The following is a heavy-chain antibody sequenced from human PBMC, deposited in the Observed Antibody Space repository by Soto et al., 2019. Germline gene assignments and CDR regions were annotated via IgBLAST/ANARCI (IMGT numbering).Heavy chain of an antibody. CDR3: AEDSSGSGWYNWFDP. CDR1: GFTFSSYA. Sequence: PGGSLRLSCAASGFTFSSYAMSWVRQAPGKGLEWVSTISGSGGSTYYAESVKGRFTISRDNSKSTLYLQMNSLRAEDTAVYYCAEDSSGSGWYNWFDPWGQGTLVTVSS. D-gene: IGHD6-19*01. V-gene: IGHV3-23*01. J-gene: IGHJ5*02. CDR2: ISGSGGST.